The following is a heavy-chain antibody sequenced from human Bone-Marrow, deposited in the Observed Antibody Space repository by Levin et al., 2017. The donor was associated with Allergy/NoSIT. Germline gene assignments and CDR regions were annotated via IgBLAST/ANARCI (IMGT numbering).Heavy chain of an antibody. V-gene: IGHV3-66*02. Sequence: GESLKISCAASGFTVSNHYLNWFRQAPGKGLEWVSLIYSGGSTHYADFVKGRFTISRDNSKNTLYLQMNSLRAEDTAFYYCASNGDWGYWGQGTLVTVSS. CDR1: GFTVSNHY. D-gene: IGHD4-17*01. CDR2: IYSGGST. J-gene: IGHJ4*02. CDR3: ASNGDWGY.